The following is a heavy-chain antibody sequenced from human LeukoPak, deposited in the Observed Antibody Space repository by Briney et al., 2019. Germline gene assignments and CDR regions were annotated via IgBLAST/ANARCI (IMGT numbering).Heavy chain of an antibody. V-gene: IGHV3-53*01. Sequence: PGGSLRLSCAASGITVSNNYIAWVRQAPGKGLEWVSVLYPGGSTYYPDSVKGRFTFSRDNSKNTLYLQMTSLRVEDTAVYYCARSIQLDPWGAFDIWGQGTMVTVSS. J-gene: IGHJ3*02. D-gene: IGHD1-1*01. CDR2: LYPGGST. CDR1: GITVSNNY. CDR3: ARSIQLDPWGAFDI.